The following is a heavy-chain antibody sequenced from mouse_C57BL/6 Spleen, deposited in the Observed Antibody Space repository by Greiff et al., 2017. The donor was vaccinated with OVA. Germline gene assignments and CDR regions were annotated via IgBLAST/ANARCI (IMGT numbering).Heavy chain of an antibody. CDR3: ARSGAPRLYWYFDV. J-gene: IGHJ1*03. CDR1: GYTFTSYW. D-gene: IGHD3-1*01. V-gene: IGHV1-64*01. CDR2: IHPNSGST. Sequence: QVQLQQPGAELAKPGASVKLSCKASGYTFTSYWMHWVKQRPGQGLEWIGMIHPNSGSTNYNEKFKSKATLTVDKSSSTAYMQLSSLTSEDSAVYYCARSGAPRLYWYFDVWGTGTTVTVSS.